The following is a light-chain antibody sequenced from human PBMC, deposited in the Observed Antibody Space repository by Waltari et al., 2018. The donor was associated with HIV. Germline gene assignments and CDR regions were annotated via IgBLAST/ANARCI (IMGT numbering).Light chain of an antibody. CDR3: TSYAGINPVA. CDR2: EVN. V-gene: IGLV2-8*01. J-gene: IGLJ2*01. CDR1: SSDVGRYDY. Sequence: QSALTQPPSASGSPGQSVTISCTGTSSDVGRYDYVSWYQQHPGKAPKLLIYEVNKRPSGLPDRFSGSKSGNTASLTVSGLQAEDEAEYSCTSYAGINPVAFGGGTKLTVL.